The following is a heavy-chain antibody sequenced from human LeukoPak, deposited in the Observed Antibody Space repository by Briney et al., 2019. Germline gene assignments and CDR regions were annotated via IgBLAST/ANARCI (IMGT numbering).Heavy chain of an antibody. J-gene: IGHJ6*03. CDR2: IIPIFGTA. CDR1: GYTFTSYG. V-gene: IGHV1-69*13. Sequence: SVKVSCKASGYTFTSYGISWVRQAPGQGLEWMGGIIPIFGTANYAQKFQGRVTITADESTSTAYMELSSLRSEDTAVYYCASSRNWNYYYYYMDVWGKGTTVTVSS. D-gene: IGHD1-1*01. CDR3: ASSRNWNYYYYYMDV.